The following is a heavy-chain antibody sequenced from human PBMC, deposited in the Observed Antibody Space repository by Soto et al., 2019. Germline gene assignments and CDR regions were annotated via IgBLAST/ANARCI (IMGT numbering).Heavy chain of an antibody. J-gene: IGHJ4*02. V-gene: IGHV4-39*01. CDR3: VRQLVRDVYAY. CDR2: IYYSGST. CDR1: GGSISSSSYY. Sequence: SETLSLTCTVSGGSISSSSYYWGWIRQPPGKGLEWIASIYYSGSTYYNPSLKSRGTISLDTSKNQFSLKLSSVTAADTAVYYCVRQLVRDVYAYWGQGTLVTVSS. D-gene: IGHD3-10*01.